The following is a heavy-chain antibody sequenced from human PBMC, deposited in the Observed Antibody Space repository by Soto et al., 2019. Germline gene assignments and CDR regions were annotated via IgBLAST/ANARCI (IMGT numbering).Heavy chain of an antibody. V-gene: IGHV4-31*03. CDR1: GGSISSGGYY. CDR2: IYYSGST. CDR3: AREGGRYFDWLLNGWFDP. J-gene: IGHJ5*02. D-gene: IGHD3-9*01. Sequence: SETLSLTCTVSGGSISSGGYYWSWIRQHPGKGLEWIGYIYYSGSTYYNPSLKSRVTISVDTSKNQFSLKLSSVTAADTAVYYCAREGGRYFDWLLNGWFDPWGQGTLVTVSS.